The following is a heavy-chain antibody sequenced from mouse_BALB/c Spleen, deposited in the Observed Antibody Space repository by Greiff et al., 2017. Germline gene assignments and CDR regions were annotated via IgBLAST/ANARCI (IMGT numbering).Heavy chain of an antibody. CDR2: INSNGGST. V-gene: IGHV5-6-3*01. Sequence: EVHLVESGGGLVQPGGSLKLSCAASGFTFSSYGMSWVRQTPDKRLELVATINSNGGSTYYPDSVKGRFTISRDNAKNTLYLQMSSLKSEDTAMYYRARGGYYNAMDYWGQGTSVTVSS. CDR1: GFTFSSYG. D-gene: IGHD2-2*01. J-gene: IGHJ4*01. CDR3: ARGGYYNAMDY.